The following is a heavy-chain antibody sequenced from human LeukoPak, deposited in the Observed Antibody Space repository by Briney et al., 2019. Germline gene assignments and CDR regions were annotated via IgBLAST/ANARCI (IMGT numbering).Heavy chain of an antibody. CDR3: ARDTLSGVLIGPRMDV. D-gene: IGHD3-3*01. CDR2: IKEDGSEK. CDR1: GLIFSNYW. V-gene: IGHV3-7*01. Sequence: GGSLRLSCAASGLIFSNYWMMWVRQAPGKGLEWVANIKEDGSEKYYADSVKGRFTVSRDNAENSLYLQMNSLRAEDTAVYYCARDTLSGVLIGPRMDVWGQGTTVTVSS. J-gene: IGHJ6*02.